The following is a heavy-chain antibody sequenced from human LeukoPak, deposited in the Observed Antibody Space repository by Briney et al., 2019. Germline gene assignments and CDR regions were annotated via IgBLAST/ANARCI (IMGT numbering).Heavy chain of an antibody. D-gene: IGHD6-13*01. J-gene: IGHJ6*02. CDR2: ISYEGSNK. CDR1: GFTLSSYG. Sequence: GGSLRLSCAASGFTLSSYGRHWVRQAPGEGREGVAVISYEGSNKYYADSVKGRFTISRDNSKNTLYLQMNSLRAEDTAVYYCARDPLAAAGNYYYYYGMDVWGQGTTVTVSS. V-gene: IGHV3-30*03. CDR3: ARDPLAAAGNYYYYYGMDV.